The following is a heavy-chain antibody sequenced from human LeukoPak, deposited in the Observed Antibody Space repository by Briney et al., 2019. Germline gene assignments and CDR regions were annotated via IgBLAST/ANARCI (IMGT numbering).Heavy chain of an antibody. D-gene: IGHD3-10*01. CDR1: GFTFINYG. Sequence: PGGSLRLSCAASGFTFINYGMDWVRQAPGKGLEWVAFIRFDGSDKYYADSVKGRFTISRDNSKNTLYLQMNSLRGEDTAVYYCAKDRLLWFGEAIASEGYYFDYWGQGTLVTVSS. J-gene: IGHJ4*02. CDR2: IRFDGSDK. V-gene: IGHV3-30*02. CDR3: AKDRLLWFGEAIASEGYYFDY.